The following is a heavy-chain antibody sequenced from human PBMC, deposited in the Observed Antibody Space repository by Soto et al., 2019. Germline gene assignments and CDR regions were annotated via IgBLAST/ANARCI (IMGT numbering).Heavy chain of an antibody. CDR3: AIGSCSSTSCYKEYYFDL. Sequence: QVQLVQSGAEVKKPGSSVKVSCKASGGTFSGYAISWVRQAPGQGLEWMGEIIPMFGTSNYAQKFQGRVTITADESTSTAYMELSSLRSEDTAVYYCAIGSCSSTSCYKEYYFDLWGQGTLVTVSS. CDR2: IIPMFGTS. J-gene: IGHJ4*02. CDR1: GGTFSGYA. D-gene: IGHD2-2*02. V-gene: IGHV1-69*01.